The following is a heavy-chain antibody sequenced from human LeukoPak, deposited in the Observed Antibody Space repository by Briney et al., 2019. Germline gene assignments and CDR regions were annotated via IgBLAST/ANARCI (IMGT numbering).Heavy chain of an antibody. CDR2: IWYDGTNK. CDR3: ARDQRGFGYSKYYFDY. Sequence: GRSLRLSCAASGFSFSSYGMHWVRQAPGKGLEWVAVIWYDGTNKYYADSVKGRFTISRDNSKNTLYLQMNSLRAEDTAVYYCARDQRGFGYSKYYFDYWGQGTLVTVSS. D-gene: IGHD3-22*01. J-gene: IGHJ4*02. V-gene: IGHV3-33*01. CDR1: GFSFSSYG.